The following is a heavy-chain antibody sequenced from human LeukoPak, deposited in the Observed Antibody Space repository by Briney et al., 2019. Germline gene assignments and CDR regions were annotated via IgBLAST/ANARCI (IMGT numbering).Heavy chain of an antibody. J-gene: IGHJ4*02. D-gene: IGHD3-10*01. V-gene: IGHV4-4*07. CDR3: ARGNSGSYSEAPNFDY. Sequence: PSETLSLTCTVSGGSISSYYWSWIRQPAGKGLEWIGRIYTSGSTNYNPSLKSRVTMSVDTSKNQFSLKLSSVTAADTAVYYCARGNSGSYSEAPNFDYWGQGTLVTVSS. CDR2: IYTSGST. CDR1: GGSISSYY.